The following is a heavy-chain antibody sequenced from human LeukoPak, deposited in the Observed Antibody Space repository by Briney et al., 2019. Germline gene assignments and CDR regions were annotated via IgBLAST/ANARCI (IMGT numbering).Heavy chain of an antibody. V-gene: IGHV5-51*01. Sequence: GESLKISCKGSGYRFTDYWIGWVRQMPGKGLDWMGIIYPRDSDTRYSPSFQGQVTISADKSISTVYLQWCSLKASDAAMYYCAIRYSGSYNDYWGQGTLVTVSS. CDR3: AIRYSGSYNDY. CDR2: IYPRDSDT. CDR1: GYRFTDYW. D-gene: IGHD1-26*01. J-gene: IGHJ4*02.